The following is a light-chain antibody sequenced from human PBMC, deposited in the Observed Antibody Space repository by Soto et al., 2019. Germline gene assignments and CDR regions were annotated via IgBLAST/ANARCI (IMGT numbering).Light chain of an antibody. Sequence: EIVLTQFRLNLSISAGERAPLSCRASQSVSSNLAWYQQKPGQAPRLLIYGVYTRAPGIPARFSGSGSGTEFTLTISCLQSEDFAVYCCQQRSKWPLSFGQGSRLAIK. V-gene: IGKV3D-15*01. J-gene: IGKJ5*01. CDR3: QQRSKWPLS. CDR1: QSVSSN. CDR2: GVY.